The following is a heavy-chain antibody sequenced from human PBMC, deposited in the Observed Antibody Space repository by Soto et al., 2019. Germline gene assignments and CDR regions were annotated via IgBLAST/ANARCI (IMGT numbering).Heavy chain of an antibody. J-gene: IGHJ4*02. D-gene: IGHD4-17*01. CDR1: GLIFNNAW. Sequence: EVQLVESGGGLVKPGGSLRLSCAASGLIFNNAWMNWVRQAPGKGLEWVGRIKSKTDGGTTDFAAPVKGRFTISRDDSKNTLYLQMNSLKTEDTAVYFCNTDVTYGDYLIFGYWGQGTLVTVSS. V-gene: IGHV3-15*01. CDR2: IKSKTDGGTT. CDR3: NTDVTYGDYLIFGY.